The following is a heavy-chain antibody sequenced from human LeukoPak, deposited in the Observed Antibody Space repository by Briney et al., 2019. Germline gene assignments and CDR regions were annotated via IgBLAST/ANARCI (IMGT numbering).Heavy chain of an antibody. J-gene: IGHJ6*02. Sequence: ASVKVSCKAPGYTFTGYYMHWVRQAPGQGLEWMGWINPNSGGTNYAQKFQGRVTMTRDTSISTAYMELSRLRSDDTAVYYCARESYSSSSGEYYYYYGMDVWGQGTTVTVSS. D-gene: IGHD6-6*01. V-gene: IGHV1-2*02. CDR2: INPNSGGT. CDR1: GYTFTGYY. CDR3: ARESYSSSSGEYYYYYGMDV.